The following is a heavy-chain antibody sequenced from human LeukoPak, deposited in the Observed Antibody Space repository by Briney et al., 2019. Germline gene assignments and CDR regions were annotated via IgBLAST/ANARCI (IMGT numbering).Heavy chain of an antibody. D-gene: IGHD3-22*01. V-gene: IGHV3-30*04. CDR1: GFTFSSYA. Sequence: GGPLRLSCAASGFTFSSYAMHWVRQAPGKGLEWVAVISYDGSNKYYADSVKGRFTISRDNSKNTLYLQMNSLGAEDTAVYYCAREDSSGYYPCFDYWGQGTLVTVSS. J-gene: IGHJ4*02. CDR2: ISYDGSNK. CDR3: AREDSSGYYPCFDY.